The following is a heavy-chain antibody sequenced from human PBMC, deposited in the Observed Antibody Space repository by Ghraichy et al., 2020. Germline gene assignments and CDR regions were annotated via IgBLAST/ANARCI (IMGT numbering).Heavy chain of an antibody. CDR1: GFSFASYA. CDR3: ARHSVSYYDVLSGFYPFDY. Sequence: LSLTCAASGFSFASYAMSWVRQVPGKGLQWVSGNTGSGETTHYAESVRGRFSISRDNSKSTLFLQMNSLRAEDTAIYYCARHSVSYYDVLSGFYPFDYWGQGTLVTVSS. CDR2: NTGSGETT. V-gene: IGHV3-23*01. J-gene: IGHJ4*02. D-gene: IGHD3-3*01.